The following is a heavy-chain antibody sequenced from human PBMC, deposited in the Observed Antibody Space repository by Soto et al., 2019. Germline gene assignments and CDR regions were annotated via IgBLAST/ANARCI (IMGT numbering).Heavy chain of an antibody. Sequence: QVQLVQSGAEVKTPGSSVKVSCEASGGTFSSYSINWVRQAPGQGLEWMVRLIPMFGTTDYAQRFQGRVTFAADKSTNTASMEVTDLTSENTAVYYCARAAVLTFTRFYDVDVWGQGTTVTVSS. V-gene: IGHV1-69*06. CDR2: LIPMFGTT. CDR3: ARAAVLTFTRFYDVDV. D-gene: IGHD6-25*01. J-gene: IGHJ6*02. CDR1: GGTFSSYS.